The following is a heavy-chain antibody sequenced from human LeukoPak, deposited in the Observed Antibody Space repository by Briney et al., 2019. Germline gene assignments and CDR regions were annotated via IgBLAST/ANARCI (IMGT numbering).Heavy chain of an antibody. Sequence: SETLSLTCAVYGGSFSGYYWSWIRQPPGKGLEWIGEINHSGSTNYNPSLKSRVTISVDTSKNQFSLKLSSVTAADTAVYYCARGRRGYSYGSSEPFDYWGQGTLVTVSS. V-gene: IGHV4-34*01. CDR3: ARGRRGYSYGSSEPFDY. J-gene: IGHJ4*02. D-gene: IGHD5-18*01. CDR1: GGSFSGYY. CDR2: INHSGST.